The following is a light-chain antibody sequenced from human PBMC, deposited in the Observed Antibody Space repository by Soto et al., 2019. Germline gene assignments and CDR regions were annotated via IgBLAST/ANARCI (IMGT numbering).Light chain of an antibody. CDR1: NIGSKS. CDR2: YDS. CDR3: QVWDSSSDHRCVV. V-gene: IGLV3-21*04. Sequence: SSELTQPPSVSVAPGKTARITCGGNNIGSKSVHWYQQKPGQAPVLVIYYDSDRPSGIPERFSGSNSGNTATLTISRVEAGDEADYYCQVWDSSSDHRCVVFGGGTKLTVL. J-gene: IGLJ2*01.